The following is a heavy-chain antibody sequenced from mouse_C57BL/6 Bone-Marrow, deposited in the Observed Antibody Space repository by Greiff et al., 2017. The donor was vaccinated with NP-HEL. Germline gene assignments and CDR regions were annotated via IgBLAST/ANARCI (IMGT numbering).Heavy chain of an antibody. Sequence: QVQLQQSGAELVRPGASVTLSCKASGYTFTDYEMHWVKQTPVHGLEWIGAIDPETGGTAYNQKFKGKAILTADKSSSTAYMELRSLTSEDSAVYYCTSLLPYYFDCWGQGTALTVSA. J-gene: IGHJ2*01. V-gene: IGHV1-15*01. CDR1: GYTFTDYE. CDR3: TSLLPYYFDC. D-gene: IGHD1-1*01. CDR2: IDPETGGT.